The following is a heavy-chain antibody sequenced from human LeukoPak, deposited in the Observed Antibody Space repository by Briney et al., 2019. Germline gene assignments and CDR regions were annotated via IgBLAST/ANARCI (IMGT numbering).Heavy chain of an antibody. CDR2: IWYDGSNK. V-gene: IGHV3-33*01. Sequence: PGGSLRLSCTASGFTFSDYGMHWVRQPPGKGLEWVAIIWYDGSNKTYEDSVKGRFTISRDNSKNSLYLQMNSLRAEDTAVYYCARDISLFYYGSGSAYGMDVWGQGTTVTVFS. D-gene: IGHD3-10*01. CDR3: ARDISLFYYGSGSAYGMDV. J-gene: IGHJ6*02. CDR1: GFTFSDYG.